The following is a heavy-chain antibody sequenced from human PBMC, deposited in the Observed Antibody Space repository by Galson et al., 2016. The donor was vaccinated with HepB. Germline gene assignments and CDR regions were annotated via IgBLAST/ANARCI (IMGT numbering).Heavy chain of an antibody. Sequence: SETLSLTCTVSGGSISIYYWSWIRQPPGKGLEWIGYVHYSGSTDYNSSLKSRVTISVDRSKNQVSLRLTSVTAADTAVYYCARSMEGSGWYRGWFDPWGQGALVTVSS. D-gene: IGHD6-19*01. J-gene: IGHJ5*02. V-gene: IGHV4-59*01. CDR1: GGSISIYY. CDR2: VHYSGST. CDR3: ARSMEGSGWYRGWFDP.